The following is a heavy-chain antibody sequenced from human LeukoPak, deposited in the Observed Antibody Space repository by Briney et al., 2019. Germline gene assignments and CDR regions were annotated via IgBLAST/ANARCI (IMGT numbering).Heavy chain of an antibody. V-gene: IGHV4-34*01. D-gene: IGHD3-10*01. CDR2: IYHSGST. Sequence: SETLSLTCAVYGGSFSGYYWSWIRQPPGKGLEWIGYIYHSGSTYYNPSLKSRVTISVDRSKNQFSLKLSSVTAADTAVYYCARANVLLWFGELSNWFDPWGQGTLVTVSS. J-gene: IGHJ5*02. CDR3: ARANVLLWFGELSNWFDP. CDR1: GGSFSGYY.